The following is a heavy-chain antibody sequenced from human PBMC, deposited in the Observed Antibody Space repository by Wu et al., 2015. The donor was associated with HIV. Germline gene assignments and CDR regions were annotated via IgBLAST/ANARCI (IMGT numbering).Heavy chain of an antibody. J-gene: IGHJ5*02. D-gene: IGHD5-12*01. CDR2: IIPAFGST. CDR3: ASGSRGGYDIWS. V-gene: IGHV1-69*05. Sequence: QVQLVQSGAEMKKPGSSVKVSCESSGGTLSGHTLSWLRQVPGKGLEWMGAIIPAFGSTPYAQKFRGRITITTDESTSTAYMELSSLRSEDTAVYYCASGSRGGYDIWSWGQGTLVTVSS. CDR1: GGTLSGHT.